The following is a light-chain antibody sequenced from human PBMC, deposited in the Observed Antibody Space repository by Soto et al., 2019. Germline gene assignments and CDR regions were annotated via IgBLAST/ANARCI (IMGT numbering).Light chain of an antibody. CDR2: EVG. J-gene: IGLJ2*01. CDR1: SSDIGTYIY. V-gene: IGLV2-14*01. CDR3: SSYTSSNSVV. Sequence: QYALTQPASVSGSPGQSITISCTGTSSDIGTYIYVSWYLQHPGKAPKLLIYEVGNRPSGVSNRFSGSTSGNTASLTISGLQAEDEADYYCSSYTSSNSVVFGGGTQLTVL.